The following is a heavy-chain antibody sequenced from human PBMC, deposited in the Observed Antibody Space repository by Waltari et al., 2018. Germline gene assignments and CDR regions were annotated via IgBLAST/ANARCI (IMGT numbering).Heavy chain of an antibody. J-gene: IGHJ3*02. CDR3: ARDLTTVTTSLDAFDI. D-gene: IGHD4-17*01. CDR2: IIPIFGTA. Sequence: QVQLVQSGAEVKKPGSSVKVSCKASGGTFSSYAISWVRQAPGQGLEWMGGIIPIFGTANYAQKVQGRVTMTADESTSTAYMELSSLRSEDTAVYYCARDLTTVTTSLDAFDIWGQGTMVTVSS. CDR1: GGTFSSYA. V-gene: IGHV1-69*13.